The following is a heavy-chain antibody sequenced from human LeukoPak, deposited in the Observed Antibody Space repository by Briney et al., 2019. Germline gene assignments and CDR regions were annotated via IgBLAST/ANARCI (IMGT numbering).Heavy chain of an antibody. V-gene: IGHV4-39*01. J-gene: IGHJ4*02. D-gene: IGHD3-10*01. CDR3: ARGYYYGSGSYYTPFGY. CDR1: GGSISSSSYS. CDR2: IYYSGST. Sequence: SETLSLTCTVSGGSISSSSYSWGWIRQPPGKGLEWIGSIYYSGSTYYNPSLKSRVTISVDTSKNQFSLKLSSVTAADTAVYYCARGYYYGSGSYYTPFGYWGQGTLVTVSS.